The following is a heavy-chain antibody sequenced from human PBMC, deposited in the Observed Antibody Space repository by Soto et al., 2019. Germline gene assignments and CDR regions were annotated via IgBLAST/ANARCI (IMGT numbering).Heavy chain of an antibody. CDR3: AKDRGLVIAAIFDP. J-gene: IGHJ5*02. V-gene: IGHV3-23*01. CDR2: ISGSGGST. Sequence: EVQLLESGGGLVQPGGSLRLSCAASGFTFSSYAMSWVRQAPGKGLEWVSAISGSGGSTYYADSVKGRFTISRDNSKNTLYLQMNSLRAEDTDVYYCAKDRGLVIAAIFDPWGQGTLVTVS. D-gene: IGHD6-25*01. CDR1: GFTFSSYA.